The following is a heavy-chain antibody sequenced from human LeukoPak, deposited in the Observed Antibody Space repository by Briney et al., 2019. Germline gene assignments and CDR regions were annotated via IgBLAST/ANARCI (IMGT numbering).Heavy chain of an antibody. Sequence: GGSLRLSCTGSGFTFGDYAMNWVRQAPGKDLEWVGFIRSKAYGGTPEYAASVKGRFTISRDDSKSIAYLQMNSLKTEDTAVYYCTRVIVATKDYWGQGTLVTVSS. V-gene: IGHV3-49*04. D-gene: IGHD5-12*01. CDR2: IRSKAYGGTP. J-gene: IGHJ4*02. CDR3: TRVIVATKDY. CDR1: GFTFGDYA.